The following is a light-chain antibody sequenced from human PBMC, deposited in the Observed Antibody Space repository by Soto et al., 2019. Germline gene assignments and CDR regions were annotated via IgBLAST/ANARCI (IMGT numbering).Light chain of an antibody. Sequence: EIVMTQSPATLSVFPGERATLSCTASHYIYSNVAWFQQRPGQAPRLLIYRASTRATGTPARFTGSGSGTEFTLTITSLQSEDFALYYCQQYHNLWTFGKGTKVDIK. CDR3: QQYHNLWT. CDR2: RAS. CDR1: HYIYSN. V-gene: IGKV3-15*01. J-gene: IGKJ1*01.